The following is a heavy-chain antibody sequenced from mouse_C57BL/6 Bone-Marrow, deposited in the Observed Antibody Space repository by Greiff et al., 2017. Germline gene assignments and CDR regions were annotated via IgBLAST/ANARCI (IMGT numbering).Heavy chain of an antibody. V-gene: IGHV1-50*01. CDR2: IDPSDSYT. Sequence: QVQLQQSGAELVKPGASVKLSCKASGYTFTSYWLQWVKQRPGQGLEWIGEIDPSDSYTNYNQKFKGKATLTVDTSSSTAYMQLSSLTSEDSAVYYCARSSLYYYAMDYWGQGTSVTVSS. D-gene: IGHD6-1*01. CDR3: ARSSLYYYAMDY. CDR1: GYTFTSYW. J-gene: IGHJ4*01.